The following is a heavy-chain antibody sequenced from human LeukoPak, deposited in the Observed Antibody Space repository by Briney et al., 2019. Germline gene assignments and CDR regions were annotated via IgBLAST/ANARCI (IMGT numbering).Heavy chain of an antibody. CDR2: LLYNGNT. D-gene: IGHD1-26*01. J-gene: IGHJ6*02. Sequence: SETLSLTCTVAGGSISSDVHYWNWIRQAPGKGLEWIGSLLYNGNTWYNPSLESRVTISVDTSENQFSLRLTSVNAADTALYFCTRRGSGNGGTYAGMDVWGPGTSVTVSS. CDR3: TRRGSGNGGTYAGMDV. V-gene: IGHV4-39*01. CDR1: GGSISSDVHY.